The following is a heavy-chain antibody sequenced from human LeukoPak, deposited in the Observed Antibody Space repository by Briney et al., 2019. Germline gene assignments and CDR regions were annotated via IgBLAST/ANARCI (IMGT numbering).Heavy chain of an antibody. D-gene: IGHD4-17*01. CDR3: AKIAGYYGDYDWFDP. V-gene: IGHV3-23*01. CDR1: GFTFSSYA. Sequence: GGSLRLSCAASGFTFSSYAMSWVRQAPGKGLEWVSAISGSGGSTYYADSVMGRFTISRDNSKNTLYLQMNSLRAEDTAVYYCAKIAGYYGDYDWFDPWGQGTLVTVSS. J-gene: IGHJ5*02. CDR2: ISGSGGST.